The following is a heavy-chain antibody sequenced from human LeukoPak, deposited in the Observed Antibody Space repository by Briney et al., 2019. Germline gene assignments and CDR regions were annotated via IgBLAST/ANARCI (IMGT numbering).Heavy chain of an antibody. CDR3: ARRYCSSTSCTLDY. D-gene: IGHD2-2*01. J-gene: IGHJ4*02. Sequence: PGWSLRLSCAASGFTFSSYAMSWVRQAPGKGLEWVSAISGSGGSTYYADSVKGRFTISRDNAKNSLYLQMNSLRAEDTAVYYCARRYCSSTSCTLDYWGQGTLVTVSS. CDR2: ISGSGGST. CDR1: GFTFSSYA. V-gene: IGHV3-23*01.